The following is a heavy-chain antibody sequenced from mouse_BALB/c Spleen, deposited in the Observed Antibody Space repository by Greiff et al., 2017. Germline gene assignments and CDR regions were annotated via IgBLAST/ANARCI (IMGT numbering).Heavy chain of an antibody. D-gene: IGHD3-1*01. V-gene: IGHV1-7*01. CDR3: ARRGYPYYFDY. CDR1: GYTFTSYW. J-gene: IGHJ2*01. CDR2: INPSTGYT. Sequence: VKVVESGAELAKPGASVKMSCKASGYTFTSYWMHWVKQRPGQGLEWIGYINPSTGYTEYNQKFKDKATLTADKSSSTAYMQLSSLTSEDSAVYYCARRGYPYYFDYWGQGTTLTVSS.